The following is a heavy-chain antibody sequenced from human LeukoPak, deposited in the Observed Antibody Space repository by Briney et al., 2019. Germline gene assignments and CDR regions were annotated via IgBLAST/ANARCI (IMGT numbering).Heavy chain of an antibody. CDR2: IWYDGSDK. CDR3: ARATTVTTNFDY. Sequence: GRSLRLSCAASGFIFSRYGMHWVRQAPGKGLEWVAVIWYDGSDKYYADSVKGRFTISRDNAKNTLYLQMNSLRAEDTAVYYCARATTVTTNFDYWGQGTLVTVSS. CDR1: GFIFSRYG. J-gene: IGHJ4*02. D-gene: IGHD4-17*01. V-gene: IGHV3-33*03.